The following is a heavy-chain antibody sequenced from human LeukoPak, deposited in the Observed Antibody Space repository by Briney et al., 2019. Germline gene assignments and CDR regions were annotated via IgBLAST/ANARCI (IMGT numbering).Heavy chain of an antibody. CDR3: AEGRCGNTCFLDC. J-gene: IGHJ4*02. CDR1: GFTFSSYG. Sequence: PGGSLRLSYAASGFTFSSYGMSWVRQAPGKGLEWLSSISDTGSSTYYADSVKGRFTISRDNSRNTLVLQMNSLRADDTAVYYCAEGRCGNTCFLDCWGQGNLVTVSS. CDR2: ISDTGSST. V-gene: IGHV3-23*01. D-gene: IGHD2-21*01.